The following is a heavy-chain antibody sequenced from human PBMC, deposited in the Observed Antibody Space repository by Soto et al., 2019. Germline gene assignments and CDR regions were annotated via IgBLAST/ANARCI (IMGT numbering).Heavy chain of an antibody. V-gene: IGHV5-10-1*01. CDR3: AVPGDYYGSGSFNFDY. D-gene: IGHD3-10*01. Sequence: PGESLKISCKGSGYSFTSYWISWVRQMPGKGLEWMGRIDPSDSYTNYSPSFQGHVTISAGKSISTAYLQWSSLKASDTAMYYCAVPGDYYGSGSFNFDYWGQGTLVTVSS. CDR1: GYSFTSYW. J-gene: IGHJ4*02. CDR2: IDPSDSYT.